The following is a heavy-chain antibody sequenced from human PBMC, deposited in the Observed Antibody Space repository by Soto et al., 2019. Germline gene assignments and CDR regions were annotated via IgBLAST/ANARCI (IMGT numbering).Heavy chain of an antibody. CDR3: ATADGFGVVTPFFED. D-gene: IGHD3-3*01. Sequence: QLQLQESGPGLVKPSETLSLTCTVSGGSISSSSHYWGWIRPSPGKHLEWIGSSFYRGSTHYNPSLKTRVTIPVEPSKNQVPLKLYSVTAADTAVYYCATADGFGVVTPFFEDWGPGLLVTVSS. J-gene: IGHJ4*02. CDR2: SFYRGST. V-gene: IGHV4-39*01. CDR1: GGSISSSSHY.